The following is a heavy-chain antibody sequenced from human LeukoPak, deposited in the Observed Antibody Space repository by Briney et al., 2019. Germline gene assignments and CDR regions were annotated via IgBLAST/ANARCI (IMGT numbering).Heavy chain of an antibody. J-gene: IGHJ6*02. D-gene: IGHD4-11*01. CDR1: GFIFSNYA. CDR2: ISSNGGNT. Sequence: GGSLRLSCAASGFIFSNYAIHWVRQAPGKGLEYVSGISSNGGNTYYANSVKGRFTISRDNSKNTLYLQMGYLRAEDMAVYYCASSDSLDVWGQGTTVTVSS. CDR3: ASSDSLDV. V-gene: IGHV3-64*01.